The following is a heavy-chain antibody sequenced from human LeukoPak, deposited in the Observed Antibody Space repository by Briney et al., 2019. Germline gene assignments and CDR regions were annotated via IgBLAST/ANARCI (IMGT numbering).Heavy chain of an antibody. CDR1: GFTFSSYA. CDR2: ISGSGGST. V-gene: IGHV3-23*01. Sequence: GGSLRLSCAASGFTFSSYAMSWVRQAPGKGLEWVSAISGSGGSTYYADSVKGRFTISRDNSKNTLYLQMNSLRAEDTAVYYCAKDGYSSGWYPYYYYMDVWGKGTTVAVSS. J-gene: IGHJ6*03. D-gene: IGHD6-19*01. CDR3: AKDGYSSGWYPYYYYMDV.